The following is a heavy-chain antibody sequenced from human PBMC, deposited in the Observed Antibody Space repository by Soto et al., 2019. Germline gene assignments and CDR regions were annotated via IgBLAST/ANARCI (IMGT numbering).Heavy chain of an antibody. CDR3: AKGRSYYGSGSYYNNPYYYYYGMDV. J-gene: IGHJ6*02. CDR2: SSGSGGST. Sequence: LRLSCAASGFTFSSYAMSWVRQAPGKGLEWVSASSGSGGSTYYADSVKGRFTISRDNSKNTLYLQMNSLRAEDTAVYYCAKGRSYYGSGSYYNNPYYYYYGMDVWGQGTTVTVSS. CDR1: GFTFSSYA. D-gene: IGHD3-10*01. V-gene: IGHV3-23*01.